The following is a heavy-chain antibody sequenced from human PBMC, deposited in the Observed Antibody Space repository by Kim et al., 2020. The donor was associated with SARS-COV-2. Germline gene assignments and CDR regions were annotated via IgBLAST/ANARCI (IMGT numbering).Heavy chain of an antibody. CDR3: ARRAVAGNDY. D-gene: IGHD6-19*01. Sequence: SETLSLTCAVYGGSFSGYYWSWIRQPPGKGLEWIGEINHSGSTNYNPSLKSRVTISVDTSKNQFSLKLSSVTAADTAVYYCARRAVAGNDYWGQGTLVTVSS. J-gene: IGHJ4*02. CDR1: GGSFSGYY. V-gene: IGHV4-34*01. CDR2: INHSGST.